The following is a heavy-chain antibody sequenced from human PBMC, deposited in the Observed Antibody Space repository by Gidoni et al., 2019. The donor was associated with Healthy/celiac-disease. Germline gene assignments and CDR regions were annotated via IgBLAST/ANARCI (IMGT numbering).Heavy chain of an antibody. J-gene: IGHJ1*01. D-gene: IGHD1-1*01. CDR1: GGSISSGSYY. CDR3: ARDGMATTYEYFQH. Sequence: QVQLQESGPGLVKPSQTLSPTCTVPGGSISSGSYYWSWIRQPAGKGLEWIGRIYTSGSTNYNPSLKSRVTISVDTSKNQFSLKLSSVTAADTAVYYCARDGMATTYEYFQHWGQGTLVTVSS. CDR2: IYTSGST. V-gene: IGHV4-61*02.